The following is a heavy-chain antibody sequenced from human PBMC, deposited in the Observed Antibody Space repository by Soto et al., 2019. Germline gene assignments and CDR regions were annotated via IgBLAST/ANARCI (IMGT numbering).Heavy chain of an antibody. CDR2: IYYSGTT. Sequence: SETLSLTCTVSGGSISSYYWSWIRQPPGKGLEWIGYIYYSGTTNYNPSLKSRVTISVDTSKNQFSLKLSSVTAADTAVYYCARVAWDYMDVWGKGTTVTVSS. J-gene: IGHJ6*03. CDR3: ARVAWDYMDV. V-gene: IGHV4-59*01. D-gene: IGHD1-26*01. CDR1: GGSISSYY.